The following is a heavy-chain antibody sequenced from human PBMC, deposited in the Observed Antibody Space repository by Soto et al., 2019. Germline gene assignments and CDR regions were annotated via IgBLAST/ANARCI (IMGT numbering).Heavy chain of an antibody. CDR3: AKNAGTP. CDR1: GFAFSAND. V-gene: IGHV3-23*01. J-gene: IGHJ5*02. CDR2: IGGGT. Sequence: PGGSLRLSCSASGFAFSANDMTWVRQAPGRGLEWVSTIGGGTYYADSVKGRFTISRDNSKNSLYLQMNSLRAEDTAIYYCAKNAGTPWGQGTLVTVSS. D-gene: IGHD1-1*01.